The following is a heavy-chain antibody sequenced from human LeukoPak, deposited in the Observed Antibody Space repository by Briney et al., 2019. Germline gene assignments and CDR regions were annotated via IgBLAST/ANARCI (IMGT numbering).Heavy chain of an antibody. CDR2: ISWNSGSI. V-gene: IGHV3-9*01. CDR1: GFTFDDYA. J-gene: IGHJ6*02. Sequence: GGSLRLSCAASGFTFDDYAMHWVRQAPGKGLEWVSGISWNSGSIGYADSVKGRFTISRDNAKNSLYLQMNSLRAEDTALYYCAKDSGSSGWFHWGMDVWGQGTTVTVSS. D-gene: IGHD6-19*01. CDR3: AKDSGSSGWFHWGMDV.